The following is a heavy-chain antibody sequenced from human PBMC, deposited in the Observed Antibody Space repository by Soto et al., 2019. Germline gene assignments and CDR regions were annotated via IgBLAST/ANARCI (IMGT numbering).Heavy chain of an antibody. D-gene: IGHD2-21*02. Sequence: ASETLSLTCTVSGGSISSYYWSWIRQPPGKGLEWIGYIYYSGSTNYNPSLKSRVTISVDTSKNQFSLKLSSVTAADTAVYYCARGPRTYCGGDCYSHFDYWGQGTLVTVSS. V-gene: IGHV4-59*01. CDR1: GGSISSYY. CDR2: IYYSGST. CDR3: ARGPRTYCGGDCYSHFDY. J-gene: IGHJ4*02.